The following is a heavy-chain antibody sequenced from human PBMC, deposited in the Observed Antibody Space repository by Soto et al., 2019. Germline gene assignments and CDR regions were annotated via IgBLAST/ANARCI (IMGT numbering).Heavy chain of an antibody. Sequence: QVQLVQSGAEVKKPGSSVKVSCKASGGTFSSYTISWVRQAPGQGLEWMGRIIPILGIANYAQKFQGRVTITADKSTSTAYMELSSLRSEDTAVYYCASCSPNAGTTTYYHGSGSYRYYYYYYMDVWGKGTTVTVSS. J-gene: IGHJ6*03. V-gene: IGHV1-69*02. CDR2: IIPILGIA. CDR1: GGTFSSYT. CDR3: ASCSPNAGTTTYYHGSGSYRYYYYYYMDV. D-gene: IGHD3-10*01.